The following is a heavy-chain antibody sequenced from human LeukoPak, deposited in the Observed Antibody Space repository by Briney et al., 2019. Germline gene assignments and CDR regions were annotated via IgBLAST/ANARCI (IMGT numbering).Heavy chain of an antibody. CDR1: GGSISSYY. D-gene: IGHD2-2*01. CDR2: IYYSGST. V-gene: IGHV4-59*01. Sequence: PSETLSLTCTVSGGSISSYYWSWIRQPPGKGLEWIGYIYYSGSTNYNPSLRSRVTISVYTSKNQFSLKLSSVTAADTAVYYCARVSWYCSSTSCREAYFDYWGQGTLVTVSS. CDR3: ARVSWYCSSTSCREAYFDY. J-gene: IGHJ4*02.